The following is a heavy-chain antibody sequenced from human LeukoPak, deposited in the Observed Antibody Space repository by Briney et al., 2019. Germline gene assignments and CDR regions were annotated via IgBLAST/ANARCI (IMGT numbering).Heavy chain of an antibody. CDR1: GGTFSSYA. CDR2: IIPILGIA. D-gene: IGHD3-16*01. J-gene: IGHJ6*02. Sequence: AASVKVSCKASGGTFSSYAISWVRQAPGQGLEWMGRIIPILGIANYAQKFQGRVTITADKSTSTAYMELSSLRSEDTAVYYCARVILGDYPTHYYYGMDVWGQGTTVTVSS. CDR3: ARVILGDYPTHYYYGMDV. V-gene: IGHV1-69*04.